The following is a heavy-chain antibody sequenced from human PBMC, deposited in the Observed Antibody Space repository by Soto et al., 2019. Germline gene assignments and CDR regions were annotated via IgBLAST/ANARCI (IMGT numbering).Heavy chain of an antibody. V-gene: IGHV6-1*01. CDR3: ARESRYCSSTSCYYYYYYGMDV. D-gene: IGHD2-2*01. J-gene: IGHJ6*02. CDR2: TYYRSKWYN. CDR1: GDSVSSNSAA. Sequence: SQTLSLTCAISGDSVSSNSAAWNWIRQSPSRGLEWLGRTYYRSKWYNDYAVSVKSRITINPDTSKNQFSLQLNSVTPEDTAVYYCARESRYCSSTSCYYYYYYGMDVCGQGTTVTVSS.